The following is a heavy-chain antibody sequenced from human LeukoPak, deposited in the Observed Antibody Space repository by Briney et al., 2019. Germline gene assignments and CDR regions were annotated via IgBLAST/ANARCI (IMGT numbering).Heavy chain of an antibody. CDR3: TRGGSSRGDH. V-gene: IGHV3-48*02. J-gene: IGHJ4*02. D-gene: IGHD6-13*01. Sequence: GGSLRLSCAASGFTFSSYEMNWVRQAPGKGLEWVSYISSSSSSVYYADSVKGRFTVSRDNAKNSLYLQMNSLGDEDTAVYYCTRGGSSRGDHWGQGILVTVSS. CDR2: ISSSSSSV. CDR1: GFTFSSYE.